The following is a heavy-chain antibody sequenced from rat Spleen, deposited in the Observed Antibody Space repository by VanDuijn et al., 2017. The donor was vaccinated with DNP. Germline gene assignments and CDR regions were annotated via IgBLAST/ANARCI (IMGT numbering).Heavy chain of an antibody. CDR1: GFTFSDYA. V-gene: IGHV5-17*01. Sequence: EVQLVESGGGLVQPGRSLKFSCAASGFTFSDYAMAWVRQAPKKGLEWVASITNTGGSTYYSDSLKGRFSISRDNAKSTLYLQVNSLRSEDTATYYCATVHYYDGTRFAYWGQGTLVTVSS. CDR2: ITNTGGST. J-gene: IGHJ3*01. D-gene: IGHD1-12*02. CDR3: ATVHYYDGTRFAY.